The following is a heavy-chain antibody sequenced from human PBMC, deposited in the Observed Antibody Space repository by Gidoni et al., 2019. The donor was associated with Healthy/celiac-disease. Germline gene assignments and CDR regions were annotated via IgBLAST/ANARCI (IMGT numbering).Heavy chain of an antibody. D-gene: IGHD1-1*01. V-gene: IGHV4-31*03. CDR1: GGSISSGGYY. CDR3: ARDQANYYLDY. J-gene: IGHJ4*02. Sequence: QVQLQESGPGLVKPSQTLSPTCTVPGGSISSGGYYWSWIRQHPGKGLEWIGYIYYSGSTYYNPSLKSRVTISVDTSKNQFSLKLSSVTAADTAVYYCARDQANYYLDYWGQGTLVTVSS. CDR2: IYYSGST.